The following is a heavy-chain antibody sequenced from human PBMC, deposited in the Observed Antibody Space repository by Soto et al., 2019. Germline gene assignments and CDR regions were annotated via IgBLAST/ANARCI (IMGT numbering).Heavy chain of an antibody. CDR2: ISAHNGDT. V-gene: IGHV1-18*04. D-gene: IGHD3-22*01. Sequence: QVQLVQSGAEVKKPGASVKVSCKASGYSFATYGFSWVRQATGQGLECVGWISAHNGDTHYSQKFQGRVTLTTDTSTNTGYMELRSLTSDDTAVYFCATEPMYYNDGSGYYPLGHWGQGTLVTVSS. CDR3: ATEPMYYNDGSGYYPLGH. J-gene: IGHJ4*02. CDR1: GYSFATYG.